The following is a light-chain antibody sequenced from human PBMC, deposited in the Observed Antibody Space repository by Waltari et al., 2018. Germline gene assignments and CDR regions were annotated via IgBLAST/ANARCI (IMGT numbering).Light chain of an antibody. CDR2: DVL. J-gene: IGLJ3*02. CDR1: SSDVRAFHY. Sequence: QSALTQPASVAGSPGQSITASSPGTSSDVRAFHYLFLYHQHPGKAPKLMIYDVLKRPSGVSDRFSGSKSGNTASLTISGLQAEDEADYYCSSRRSGSTLVFGGGTKVTVL. V-gene: IGLV2-14*01. CDR3: SSRRSGSTLV.